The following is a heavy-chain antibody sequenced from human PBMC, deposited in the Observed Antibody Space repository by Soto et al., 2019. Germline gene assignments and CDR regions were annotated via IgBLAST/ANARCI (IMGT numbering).Heavy chain of an antibody. V-gene: IGHV4-30-4*01. D-gene: IGHD3-10*01. CDR1: GGSISSGDYY. J-gene: IGHJ6*02. Sequence: SETLSLTCTVSGGSISSGDYYWSWIRQPPWKGLEWIGYIYYSGSTYYNPSLKSRVTISVDTSKNQFSLKLSSVTAADTAVYYCARDGGIYYGSGSTTYYGMDVWGQGXTVTVYS. CDR3: ARDGGIYYGSGSTTYYGMDV. CDR2: IYYSGST.